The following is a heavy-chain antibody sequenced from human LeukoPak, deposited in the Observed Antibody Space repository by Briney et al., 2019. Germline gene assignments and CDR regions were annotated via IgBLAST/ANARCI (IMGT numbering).Heavy chain of an antibody. D-gene: IGHD3-16*02. CDR3: ARGDYVWGSYRYNWFDP. J-gene: IGHJ5*02. CDR2: IHYSGST. V-gene: IGHV4-59*12. Sequence: SETLFLACTVSGVSISTYYWNWIRQPPGKGLEWIGYIHYSGSTNNNPSLKSRVTISIDTSKNQFSLKLSSVTAADTAVYYCARGDYVWGSYRYNWFDPWGQGTLVTVSS. CDR1: GVSISTYY.